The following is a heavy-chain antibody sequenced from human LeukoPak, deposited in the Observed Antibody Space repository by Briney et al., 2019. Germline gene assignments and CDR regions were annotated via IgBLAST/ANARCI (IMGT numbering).Heavy chain of an antibody. CDR2: ISYDGSNK. CDR1: GFTLSTYG. D-gene: IGHD2-2*02. Sequence: PGGSLRLSCAASGFTLSTYGMHWVRQAPGKVLGWVAVISYDGSNKYYADSVKGRFTIYRDNSKNTLYLQMNSLRTEHTAVYYCAKELYHYYYYYGMDVWGQGTTVTVSS. J-gene: IGHJ6*02. CDR3: AKELYHYYYYYGMDV. V-gene: IGHV3-30*18.